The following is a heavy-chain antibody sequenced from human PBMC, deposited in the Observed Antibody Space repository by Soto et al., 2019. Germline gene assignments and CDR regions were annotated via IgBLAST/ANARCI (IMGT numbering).Heavy chain of an antibody. CDR2: ISYDGNTK. D-gene: IGHD2-15*01. CDR3: AKDPRYCSGGTCFPEGEHWLDS. Sequence: GGSLRLSCAASGFSFSSFGMNWVRRAPGRGLEWVAVISYDGNTKFYTDSLKGRFSISRDNSKNTLYLQMNSLRAEDTAVYYCAKDPRYCSGGTCFPEGEHWLDSWGQGTLVTVSS. CDR1: GFSFSSFG. V-gene: IGHV3-30*18. J-gene: IGHJ5*01.